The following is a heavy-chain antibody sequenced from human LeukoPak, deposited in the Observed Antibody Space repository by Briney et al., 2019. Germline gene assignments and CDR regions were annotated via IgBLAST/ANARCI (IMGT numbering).Heavy chain of an antibody. J-gene: IGHJ3*02. D-gene: IGHD6-13*01. CDR3: AKVPPYSSSWFGAFDI. CDR2: ISGSGGST. Sequence: GGSLRLSCAASGFTFSSYAMSWVRQAPGKGLEWASAISGSGGSTYYADSVKGRFTISRDNSKNTLYLQMNSLRAEDTAVYYCAKVPPYSSSWFGAFDIWGQGTMVTVSS. V-gene: IGHV3-23*01. CDR1: GFTFSSYA.